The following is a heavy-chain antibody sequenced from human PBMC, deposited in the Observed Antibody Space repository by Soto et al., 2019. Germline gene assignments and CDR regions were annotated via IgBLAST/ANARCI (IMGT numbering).Heavy chain of an antibody. CDR2: IWYDGSEK. D-gene: IGHD6-13*01. CDR1: GFTFSDYG. V-gene: IGHV3-33*01. Sequence: QVQLVESGGGVVQPGRSLRLSCAASGFTFSDYGMHWVRQAPGKGLEWVAVIWYDGSEKYYADSVKGRFTISRDNSRNTLHLHMNGLRVDDTALYYCARQQVGNIRLRGFDYWGEGDLVTVSS. J-gene: IGHJ4*02. CDR3: ARQQVGNIRLRGFDY.